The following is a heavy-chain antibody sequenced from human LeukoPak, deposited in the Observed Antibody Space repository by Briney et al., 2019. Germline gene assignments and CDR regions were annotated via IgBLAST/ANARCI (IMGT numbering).Heavy chain of an antibody. CDR1: GYTFTDHY. Sequence: ASVKVSCKTSGYTFTDHYIHWIRQTPRRGLEWLGWINLQRGSTDSAQNFQGRLTMTRDTSINTAYMELFSLTSDDTAIYYCARSTLIMIRGAVDYWGQGSLVAVSS. CDR3: ARSTLIMIRGAVDY. CDR2: INLQRGST. V-gene: IGHV1-2*02. D-gene: IGHD3-10*01. J-gene: IGHJ4*02.